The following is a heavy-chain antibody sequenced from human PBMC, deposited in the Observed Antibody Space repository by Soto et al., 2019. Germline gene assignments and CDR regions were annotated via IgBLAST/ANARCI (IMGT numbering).Heavy chain of an antibody. CDR1: GGTFSSYT. V-gene: IGHV1-69*02. CDR2: IIPILGIA. J-gene: IGHJ5*02. Sequence: GASVKVSCKASGGTFSSYTISWVRQAPGQGLEWMGRIIPILGIANYAQKFQGRVTITADKSTSTAYMELSSLRSEDTAVYYCAISGSPNNWFDPWGQGTLFTVSS. CDR3: AISGSPNNWFDP. D-gene: IGHD2-15*01.